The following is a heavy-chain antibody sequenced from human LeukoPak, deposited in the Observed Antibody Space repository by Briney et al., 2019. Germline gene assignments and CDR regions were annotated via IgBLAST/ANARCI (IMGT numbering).Heavy chain of an antibody. D-gene: IGHD6-13*01. V-gene: IGHV3-11*01. CDR2: ISSSGSTI. CDR3: ARDHSSSWSPNYYFDY. J-gene: IGHJ4*02. Sequence: PGGSPRLSCAASGFTFSDYYMSWIRQPPGKGLEWVSYISSSGSTIYYADSVKGRFTISRDNAKNSLYLQMNSLRAEDTAVYYCARDHSSSWSPNYYFDYWGQGTLVTVSS. CDR1: GFTFSDYY.